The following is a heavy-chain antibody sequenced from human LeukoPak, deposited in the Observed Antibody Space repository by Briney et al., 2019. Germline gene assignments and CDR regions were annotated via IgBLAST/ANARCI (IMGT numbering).Heavy chain of an antibody. J-gene: IGHJ4*02. CDR2: ISYDGSNK. D-gene: IGHD3-10*01. V-gene: IGHV3-30*18. Sequence: GRSLRLSCAASGFTFSSYGMHWVRQAPGKGLEWVAVISYDGSNKYYADSVKGRFTISRDNSKNTLYLQMNSLRAEDTAVYYCAKGTRAWFGELQNHPFDYWGQGTLVIVSS. CDR1: GFTFSSYG. CDR3: AKGTRAWFGELQNHPFDY.